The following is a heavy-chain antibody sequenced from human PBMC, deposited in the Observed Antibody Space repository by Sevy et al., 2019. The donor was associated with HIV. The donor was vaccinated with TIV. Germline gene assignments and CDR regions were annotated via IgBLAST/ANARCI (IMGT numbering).Heavy chain of an antibody. CDR1: GGSISSYY. Sequence: SETLSLTCTVSGGSISSYYWSWIRQPAGKGLEWIGRIYTSGSTNYNPSLKSRVTMSVDTSKNQFSLKLSSVTAADTAVYYCARGSDLVGGSVTSHYHGMDVWGQGTTVTVSS. V-gene: IGHV4-4*07. CDR3: ARGSDLVGGSVTSHYHGMDV. CDR2: IYTSGST. J-gene: IGHJ6*02. D-gene: IGHD4-17*01.